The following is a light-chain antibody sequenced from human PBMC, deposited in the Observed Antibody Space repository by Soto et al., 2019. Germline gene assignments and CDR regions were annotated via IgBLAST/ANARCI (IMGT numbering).Light chain of an antibody. Sequence: QAVVTQPPSVSGAPGQRVTISCTGSSSNIGAGYDVHWYHQLPGTAPKLLIYNNNNRPSGVPDRFSGSKSGTSASLAITGLQAEDEADYYCQSYDSGLSGYVIFGGGTKLTVL. V-gene: IGLV1-40*01. J-gene: IGLJ2*01. CDR1: SSNIGAGYD. CDR3: QSYDSGLSGYVI. CDR2: NNN.